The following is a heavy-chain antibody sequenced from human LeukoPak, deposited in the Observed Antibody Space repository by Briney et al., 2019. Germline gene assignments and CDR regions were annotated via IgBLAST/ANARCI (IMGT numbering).Heavy chain of an antibody. CDR2: ISSSSSYT. J-gene: IGHJ4*02. D-gene: IGHD6-13*01. Sequence: GGSLRLSCAASGFTFSDYYMSWIRQAPGKGLEWVSYISSSSSYTNYADSVKGRFTISRDNAKNSLYLQMNSLRAEDTAVYYCARGPLAYSSSWEFDYWGQGTLVTVSS. CDR3: ARGPLAYSSSWEFDY. V-gene: IGHV3-11*05. CDR1: GFTFSDYY.